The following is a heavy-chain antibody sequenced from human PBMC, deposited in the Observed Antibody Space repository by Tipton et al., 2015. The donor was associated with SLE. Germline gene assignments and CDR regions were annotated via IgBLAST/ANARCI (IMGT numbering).Heavy chain of an antibody. CDR2: IYTSGST. CDR3: ARSAGYGSSWAHFDY. J-gene: IGHJ4*02. D-gene: IGHD6-13*01. Sequence: TLSLTCTVSGDSFKSGSYYWSWIRQPAGKGLEWIGRIYTSGSTNYNPSLKSRVTISVDTSKNQFSLKLSSVTAADTAVYYCARSAGYGSSWAHFDYWGQGTLVTVSS. V-gene: IGHV4-61*02. CDR1: GDSFKSGSYY.